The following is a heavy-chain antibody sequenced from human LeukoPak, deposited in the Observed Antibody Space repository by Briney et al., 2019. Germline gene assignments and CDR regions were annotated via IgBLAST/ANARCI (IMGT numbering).Heavy chain of an antibody. CDR3: ARDSRRDGYSPIDY. V-gene: IGHV3-23*01. J-gene: IGHJ4*02. Sequence: GGSLRLSCAASGFTFSSYAMSWVRQAPGKGLEWVSAISGSGGSTYYADSVKGRFTISRDNSKNTLYPQMNSLRAEDTAVYYCARDSRRDGYSPIDYWGQGTLVTVSS. D-gene: IGHD5-24*01. CDR2: ISGSGGST. CDR1: GFTFSSYA.